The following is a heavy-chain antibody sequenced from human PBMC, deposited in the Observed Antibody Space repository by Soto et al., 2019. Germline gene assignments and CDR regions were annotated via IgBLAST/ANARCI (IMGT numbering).Heavy chain of an antibody. CDR2: ISGSGGST. Sequence: GGSLRLSCAASGFTFSSYAMSWVRQAPGKGLEWVSAISGSGGSTYYADSVKGRFTISRDNSKNTLYLQMNSLRAEDTAVYYCAKARGGLRFPYSYYMDVWGKGTTVTVSS. CDR1: GFTFSSYA. CDR3: AKARGGLRFPYSYYMDV. J-gene: IGHJ6*03. V-gene: IGHV3-23*01. D-gene: IGHD3-3*01.